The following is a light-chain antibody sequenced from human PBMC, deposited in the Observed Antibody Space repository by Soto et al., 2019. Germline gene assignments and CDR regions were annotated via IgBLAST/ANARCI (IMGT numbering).Light chain of an antibody. CDR1: QTISSY. Sequence: IQMTQSPSSLSASVGDRVTITCRASQTISSYLHWYQQKPGKAPKLLIYTASNLQSGVPSRFSGSGSGTDFTLTISNLQPEDFATYYCQQSYSSPPWTFGQGTKVEIK. V-gene: IGKV1-39*01. CDR2: TAS. J-gene: IGKJ1*01. CDR3: QQSYSSPPWT.